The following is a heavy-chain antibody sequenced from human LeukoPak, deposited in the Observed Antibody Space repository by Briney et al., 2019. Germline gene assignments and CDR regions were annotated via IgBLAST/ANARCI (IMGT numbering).Heavy chain of an antibody. Sequence: GGSLRLSCAVSGFTFSSYWMSWVRQAPGKGLEWVANIKEDGTEKYYQDSVKGRFTISRDNAKNSLYLQMNSLRAEDTAVYYCARGAVTGGYYGMDVWGQGTTVTVSS. J-gene: IGHJ6*02. CDR2: IKEDGTEK. CDR1: GFTFSSYW. V-gene: IGHV3-7*03. CDR3: ARGAVTGGYYGMDV. D-gene: IGHD3-10*01.